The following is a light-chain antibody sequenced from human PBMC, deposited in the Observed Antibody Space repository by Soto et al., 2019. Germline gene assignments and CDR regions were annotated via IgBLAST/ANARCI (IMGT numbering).Light chain of an antibody. CDR1: SRDIGSHNL. J-gene: IGLJ1*01. CDR2: EVA. Sequence: QSGLTQPASVSGSPGQSITISCAGTSRDIGSHNLVSWYQHRPDKAPKLLIYEVADRPSGVSDRFSGSKSGNTASLTISGLRAEDEADYYCSSYTSITTYVFGTGTKVTVL. V-gene: IGLV2-14*02. CDR3: SSYTSITTYV.